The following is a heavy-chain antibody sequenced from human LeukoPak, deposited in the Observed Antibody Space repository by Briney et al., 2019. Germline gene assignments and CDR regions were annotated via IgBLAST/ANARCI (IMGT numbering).Heavy chain of an antibody. Sequence: PSETLSLTCAVSGGSISSSSYYWGWIRQPPGKGLEWIGSIYYSGSTYYNPSLKSRVTISVDTSKNQFSLKLSSVTAADTAVYYCARLYRDYRGYYFDYWGQGTLVTVSS. V-gene: IGHV4-39*01. CDR3: ARLYRDYRGYYFDY. CDR2: IYYSGST. J-gene: IGHJ4*02. CDR1: GGSISSSSYY. D-gene: IGHD4-23*01.